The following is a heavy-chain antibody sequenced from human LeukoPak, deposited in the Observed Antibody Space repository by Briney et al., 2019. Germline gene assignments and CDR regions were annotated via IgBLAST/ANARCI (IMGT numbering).Heavy chain of an antibody. J-gene: IGHJ4*02. V-gene: IGHV1-2*02. CDR1: GYSFTAQY. D-gene: IGHD3-16*02. Sequence: GASVKVSCKASGYSFTAQYMHWLRQAPGQGLEWMGWINPNSGDTKYAQSFLGRVIMTRDTSTTTAYMELSSLRSDDTAVYFCASYPRSVDTPPFDYWGQGTLVTVSS. CDR2: INPNSGDT. CDR3: ASYPRSVDTPPFDY.